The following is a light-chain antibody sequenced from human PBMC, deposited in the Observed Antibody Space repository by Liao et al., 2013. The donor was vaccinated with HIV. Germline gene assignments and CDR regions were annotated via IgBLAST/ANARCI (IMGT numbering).Light chain of an antibody. J-gene: IGLJ1*01. Sequence: SHELTQPPSVSVSPGQTANITCSADKLGDKYAFWYQQKPGQSPVLVIYQDTQRPSGIPERFSGSNSGDTATLTIYGAQAMDEADYYCQTWDIGTGVFGTGTKVTV. V-gene: IGLV3-1*01. CDR3: QTWDIGTGV. CDR2: QDT. CDR1: KLGDKY.